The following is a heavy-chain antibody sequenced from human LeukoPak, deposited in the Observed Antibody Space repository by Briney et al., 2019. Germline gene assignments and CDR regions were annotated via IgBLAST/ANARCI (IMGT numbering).Heavy chain of an antibody. D-gene: IGHD5-24*01. CDR3: ARSEMSTITFPDY. V-gene: IGHV3-7*01. Sequence: GGSLRLSCAASGFTFSNYWMSWVRQAPGKGLEWVANIKQDGSEKYYVNSVKGRFTISRDNAKNSLYLQMNSLRADDTAVYYCARSEMSTITFPDYWGQGTPVTVSS. CDR2: IKQDGSEK. CDR1: GFTFSNYW. J-gene: IGHJ4*02.